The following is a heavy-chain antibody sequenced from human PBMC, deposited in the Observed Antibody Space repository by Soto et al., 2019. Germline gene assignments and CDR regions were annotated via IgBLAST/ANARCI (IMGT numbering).Heavy chain of an antibody. CDR1: GFTFSSYA. CDR3: ARFDSSGYFWFDP. D-gene: IGHD3-22*01. J-gene: IGHJ5*02. V-gene: IGHV3-30-3*01. Sequence: GGSLRLSCAASGFTFSSYAMYWVRQAPGKGLEWVAVISYDGSNKYYADSVKGRFTISRDNSKNTLYLQMNSLRAEDTAVYYCARFDSSGYFWFDPWGQGTLVTVSS. CDR2: ISYDGSNK.